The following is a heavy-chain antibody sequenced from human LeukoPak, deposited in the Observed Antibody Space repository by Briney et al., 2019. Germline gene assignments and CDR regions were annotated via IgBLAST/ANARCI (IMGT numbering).Heavy chain of an antibody. D-gene: IGHD6-13*01. CDR2: IYYSGST. CDR1: GGSISSYY. CDR3: ARVDSSRWYGNFDY. V-gene: IGHV4-59*01. J-gene: IGHJ4*02. Sequence: SETLFLTCTVSGGSISSYYWSWIRQPPGKGLEWIGYIYYSGSTKYNPSLKSRVTISVDTSKNQFSLKLSSVTAADTAVYYCARVDSSRWYGNFDYWGQGTLVTVSS.